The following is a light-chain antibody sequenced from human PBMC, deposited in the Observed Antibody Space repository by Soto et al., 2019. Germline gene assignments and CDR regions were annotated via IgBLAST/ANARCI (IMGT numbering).Light chain of an antibody. Sequence: EIVMTQSPATLSVAPGETVTLSCRASQSVGTNLAWYQQRPGQAPRLLIYGASTRATGSSSRFSGSLSGTEHTLTITSLQSEDFAVYYCQQYSNWPPLTFGGGTKVEIK. CDR2: GAS. J-gene: IGKJ4*01. CDR3: QQYSNWPPLT. CDR1: QSVGTN. V-gene: IGKV3-15*01.